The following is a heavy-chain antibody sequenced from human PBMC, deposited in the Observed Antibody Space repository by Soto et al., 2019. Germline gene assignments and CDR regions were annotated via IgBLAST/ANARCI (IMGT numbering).Heavy chain of an antibody. J-gene: IGHJ4*02. V-gene: IGHV3-11*06. CDR1: GFTFSDYY. CDR3: ARVGSSSLFDY. D-gene: IGHD6-13*01. Sequence: SLRLSCAASGFTFSDYYMSWIRQAPGKGLEWVSYISSSSSYTNYADSVKGRFTISRDNAKNSLYLQMNSLRAEDTAVYYCARVGSSSLFDYWGQGTLVTVSS. CDR2: ISSSSSYT.